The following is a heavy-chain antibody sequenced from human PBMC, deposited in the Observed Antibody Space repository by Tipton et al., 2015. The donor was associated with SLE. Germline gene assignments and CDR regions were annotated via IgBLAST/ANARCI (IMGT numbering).Heavy chain of an antibody. D-gene: IGHD6-19*01. CDR3: ARGGAVAAYYYYGMDV. Sequence: LRLSCTVSGGSISSYYWSWIRQPPGKGLEWIGYIYYSGSTNYNPSLKSRVTISVDTSKNQFSLKLSSVTAADTAVYYCARGGAVAAYYYYGMDVWGQGP. CDR2: IYYSGST. V-gene: IGHV4-59*01. CDR1: GGSISSYY. J-gene: IGHJ6*02.